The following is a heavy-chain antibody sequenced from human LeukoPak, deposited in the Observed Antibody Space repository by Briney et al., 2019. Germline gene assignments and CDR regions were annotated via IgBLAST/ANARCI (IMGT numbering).Heavy chain of an antibody. J-gene: IGHJ4*02. V-gene: IGHV3-30*04. CDR1: GFTFSNYA. Sequence: GGSLRLSCAASGFTFSNYAMHWVRQAPGKGLEWVAAISYDGSDKYYADSVKGRFTISRDNSKNTLYLQMNSLRAEDTAVYYCARDVGYPYYFDYWGQGTLVTVSS. D-gene: IGHD5-12*01. CDR3: ARDVGYPYYFDY. CDR2: ISYDGSDK.